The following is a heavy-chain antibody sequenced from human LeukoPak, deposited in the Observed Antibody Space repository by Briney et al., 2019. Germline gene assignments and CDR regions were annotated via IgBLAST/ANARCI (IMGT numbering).Heavy chain of an antibody. CDR1: GFTFNSYW. CDR3: ARGEGITDY. Sequence: GGSLRLSCAASGFTFNSYWMSWVRQAPGKGLEWVANIKQDGSEKYYVDSVKGRFTISRDNAKNSLYLQMNSLRAEDTAVYYCARGEGITDYWGQGTLVTVSS. D-gene: IGHD3-16*01. V-gene: IGHV3-7*01. CDR2: IKQDGSEK. J-gene: IGHJ4*02.